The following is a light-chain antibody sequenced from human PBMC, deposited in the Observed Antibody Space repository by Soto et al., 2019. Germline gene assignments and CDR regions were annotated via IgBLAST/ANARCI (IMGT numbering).Light chain of an antibody. CDR1: QGIGDT. CDR2: DTS. Sequence: EVVMRQSPATLSVSPGEGATLSCRASQGIGDTLAWYQHKPGQTPRLLIYDTSTRATGVPARFSGSRSGTEFTLTISRLEPEDLAVYYCQQYGSSPPKTFGQGTKVDIK. V-gene: IGKV3-15*01. CDR3: QQYGSSPPKT. J-gene: IGKJ1*01.